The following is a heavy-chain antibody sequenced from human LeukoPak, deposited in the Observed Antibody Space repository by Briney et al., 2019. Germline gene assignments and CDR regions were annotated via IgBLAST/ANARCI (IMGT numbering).Heavy chain of an antibody. CDR3: ARVQNFGDYVLDY. CDR2: INHDGSQK. D-gene: IGHD3-16*01. V-gene: IGHV3-7*01. Sequence: GGSLRLSCAASGFTYSDYWMSWVRQAPGKGLEWVAFINHDGSQKSYLDSVEGRFAVSRDNDKNSVSLQMKSLRPEDTAVYYCARVQNFGDYVLDYWGQGTLVTVSS. J-gene: IGHJ4*02. CDR1: GFTYSDYW.